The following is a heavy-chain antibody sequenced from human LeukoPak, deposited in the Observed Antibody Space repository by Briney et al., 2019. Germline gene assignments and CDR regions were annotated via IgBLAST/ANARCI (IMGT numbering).Heavy chain of an antibody. CDR1: GGSVSSGGYY. V-gene: IGHV4-61*08. D-gene: IGHD3-3*01. CDR2: IYYSGST. J-gene: IGHJ4*02. CDR3: ARSRYYFES. Sequence: SETLSLTCTVSGGSVSSGGYYWSWIRQPPGKGLEWIGYIYYSGSTNYNPSLKSRVTISLDTSKNQFSLKLSSVTAADTAVYYCARSRYYFESWGQGTLVTVSS.